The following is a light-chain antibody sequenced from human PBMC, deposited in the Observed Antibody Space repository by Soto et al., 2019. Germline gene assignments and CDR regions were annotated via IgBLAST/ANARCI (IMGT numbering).Light chain of an antibody. J-gene: IGLJ1*01. Sequence: QSALTQPASVSGSPGQSITISCAGTSSDVGGHNYVSWYQQHPGKAPKLIIYDVNNRPSGVSNRFSGSKSGNTASLTISGLQAEDEADYFFYSHRSSSNLYVFGTGTKVTVL. CDR1: SSDVGGHNY. CDR3: YSHRSSSNLYV. V-gene: IGLV2-14*03. CDR2: DVN.